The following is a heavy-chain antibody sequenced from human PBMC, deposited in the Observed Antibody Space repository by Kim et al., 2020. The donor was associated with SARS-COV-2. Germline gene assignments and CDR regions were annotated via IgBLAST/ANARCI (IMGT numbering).Heavy chain of an antibody. CDR2: INAGNGNT. Sequence: ASVKVSCKASGYTFTSYTIHWVRQAPGQRLEWMGWINAGNGNTKHSQKFQGRVTITSDTSASTAYMELSSLRSEDTAVYYCARDLVLVSYDSSGYYYEGWDSLDYWGQGTLVTVSS. CDR1: GYTFTSYT. D-gene: IGHD3-22*01. V-gene: IGHV1-3*01. J-gene: IGHJ4*02. CDR3: ARDLVLVSYDSSGYYYEGWDSLDY.